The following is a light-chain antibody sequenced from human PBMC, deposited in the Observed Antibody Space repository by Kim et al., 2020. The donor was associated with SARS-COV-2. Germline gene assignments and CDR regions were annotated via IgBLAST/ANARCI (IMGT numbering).Light chain of an antibody. V-gene: IGLV2-14*03. CDR2: DVS. J-gene: IGLJ2*01. Sequence: GQSITISCTGTSSDVGGYNYVSWYQQHPGKAPKLMIYDVSNRPSGVPNRFSGSKSGNTASLTISGLQAEDEADYYCSSYTSSSTLVFGGGTQLTVL. CDR1: SSDVGGYNY. CDR3: SSYTSSSTLV.